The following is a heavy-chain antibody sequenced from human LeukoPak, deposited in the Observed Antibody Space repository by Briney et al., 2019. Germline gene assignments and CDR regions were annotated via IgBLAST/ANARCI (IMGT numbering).Heavy chain of an antibody. CDR1: GYTFIGYY. CDR2: IYPNSGDT. CDR3: ARSGSDAFDI. J-gene: IGHJ3*02. V-gene: IGHV1-2*02. Sequence: ASVKVSCKASGYTFIGYYMHWVRQAPGQGLEWMGWIYPNSGDTKYAQKFQGSVTVTRDTSISTAFMEVSRLTSDDTAVYYCARSGSDAFDIWGQGTMVTVSS. D-gene: IGHD1-26*01.